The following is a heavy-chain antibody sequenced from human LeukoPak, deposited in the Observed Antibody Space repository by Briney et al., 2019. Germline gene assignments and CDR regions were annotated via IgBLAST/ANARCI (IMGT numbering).Heavy chain of an antibody. J-gene: IGHJ4*02. CDR2: ITSKAYGGTT. CDR1: GFNFEDYA. V-gene: IGHV3-49*04. D-gene: IGHD1-26*01. CDR3: TREVERGGSYWGGDS. Sequence: PGGSLRLSCATSGFNFEDYAISWVRQAPGKGLEGVGLITSKAYGGTTELAASVKGRFSISRDESKPIAYLQMNSLKIEDTGVYYCTREVERGGSYWGGDSWGQGTQVTVSS.